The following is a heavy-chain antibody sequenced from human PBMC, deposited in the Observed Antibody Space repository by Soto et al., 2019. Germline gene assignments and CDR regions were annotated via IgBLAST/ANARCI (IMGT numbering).Heavy chain of an antibody. D-gene: IGHD1-26*01. Sequence: QVQLQQWGAGLLKPSETLSLTCAVYGGSVNGYFWSWIRQPPEKGLEGSGEIKDGGITNYSPSLKSRGTIPADTSKPQFSLTLKSVPAADTAVYSCASGQVPIVATPWAQGTLVTVSS. J-gene: IGHJ5*02. CDR3: ASGQVPIVATP. CDR2: IKDGGIT. CDR1: GGSVNGYF. V-gene: IGHV4-34*01.